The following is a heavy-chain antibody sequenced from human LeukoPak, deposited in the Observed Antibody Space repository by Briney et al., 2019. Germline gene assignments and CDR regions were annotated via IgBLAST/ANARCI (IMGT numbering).Heavy chain of an antibody. D-gene: IGHD2-15*01. Sequence: GGSLRLSCAASGFTLGNAWMTWVRQAPGKGLEWVGLIKRKFDGGTTDYAAPVKGRFTVSRDESKNTLYLQMNSLKTEDTAVYYCATIGYCSGDTCYEYYYYMAVWGKGTTVTVSS. CDR3: ATIGYCSGDTCYEYYYYMAV. CDR1: GFTLGNAW. CDR2: IKRKFDGGTT. V-gene: IGHV3-15*01. J-gene: IGHJ6*03.